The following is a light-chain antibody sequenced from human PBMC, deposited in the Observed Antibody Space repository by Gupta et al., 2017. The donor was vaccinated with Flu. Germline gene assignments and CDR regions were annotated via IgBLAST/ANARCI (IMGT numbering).Light chain of an antibody. Sequence: DIQMTQSPSPLSASVGDRVTITCRASQSISNYVNWYQQKPGRAPKLLIYSASSLQSEVPSRFSGSGSGTDFSLTISSLQPEDFVTYYCQQSFTAPLTFGGGTEV. CDR1: QSISNY. V-gene: IGKV1-39*01. CDR3: QQSFTAPLT. CDR2: SAS. J-gene: IGKJ4*01.